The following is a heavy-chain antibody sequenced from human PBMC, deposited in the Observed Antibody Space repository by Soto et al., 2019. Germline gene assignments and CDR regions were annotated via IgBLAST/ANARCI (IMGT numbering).Heavy chain of an antibody. D-gene: IGHD3-10*01. CDR1: GFTFSSYW. CDR3: ARGFRGLYYFDY. CDR2: IKQDGSEK. J-gene: IGHJ4*02. Sequence: GGSLRLSCAASGFTFSSYWMSWVRQAPGKGLEWVANIKQDGSEKYYVDSVKGRFTISRDNAKNSLYLQMNSLRAEDTAVYYYARGFRGLYYFDYWGQGTRVIVCS. V-gene: IGHV3-7*01.